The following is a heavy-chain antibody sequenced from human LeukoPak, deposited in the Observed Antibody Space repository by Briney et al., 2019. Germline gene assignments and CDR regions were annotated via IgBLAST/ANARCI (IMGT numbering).Heavy chain of an antibody. D-gene: IGHD4-17*01. Sequence: GGSLRLSCAASGFTFTNNFMSWVRQVPGKGLEWVANIKQDGSEKTYADSVRGRFTIFRDNAKDSVYLQMNSLRAEDTAVYYCARDQRVTTWERTGYYFDYWGQGTLVTVSS. CDR2: IKQDGSEK. J-gene: IGHJ4*02. CDR3: ARDQRVTTWERTGYYFDY. V-gene: IGHV3-7*01. CDR1: GFTFTNNF.